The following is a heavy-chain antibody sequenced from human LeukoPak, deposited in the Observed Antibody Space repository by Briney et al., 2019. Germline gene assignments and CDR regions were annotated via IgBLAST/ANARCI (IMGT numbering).Heavy chain of an antibody. CDR2: ISDSGGST. Sequence: PGGSLRLSCAASGFTFSSYGMTWVRQSPGKGLEWVSSISDSGGSTYYADSVKGRFTISRDNSKNTLYLQMNSLRAEDTAVYYCAGTFWSGYDHTDGYGMDVWGQGTTVTVSS. D-gene: IGHD3-3*01. CDR3: AGTFWSGYDHTDGYGMDV. V-gene: IGHV3-23*01. J-gene: IGHJ6*02. CDR1: GFTFSSYG.